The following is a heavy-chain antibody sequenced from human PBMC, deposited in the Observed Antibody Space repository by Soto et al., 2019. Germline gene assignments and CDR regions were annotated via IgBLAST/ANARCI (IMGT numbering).Heavy chain of an antibody. CDR3: ALYYYDSSGSYYFDY. CDR1: GFSLSTSGVG. V-gene: IGHV2-5*02. D-gene: IGHD3-22*01. Sequence: QITLKESGPTLVKPKQTLTLTCTFSGFSLSTSGVGVGWIRQPPGKALEWLALIYWDDDKRYSPSLKSRLTITKDTSKNQVVLTMTNMDPVDTATYYCALYYYDSSGSYYFDYWGQGTLVTVSS. CDR2: IYWDDDK. J-gene: IGHJ4*02.